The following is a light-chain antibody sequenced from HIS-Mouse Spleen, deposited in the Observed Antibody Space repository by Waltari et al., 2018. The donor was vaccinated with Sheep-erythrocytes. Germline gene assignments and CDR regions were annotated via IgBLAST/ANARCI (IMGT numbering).Light chain of an antibody. J-gene: IGLJ2*01. Sequence: NFMLTQPHSVSESPGKTVTIPCTGSSGSLASNYLQWYQQRPGSAPTTVIYEDNQRPSGVPDRFSGSIDSSSNSASLTISGLKTEDEADYYCQSYDSSNVVFGGGTKLTVL. CDR1: SGSLASNY. CDR2: EDN. CDR3: QSYDSSNVV. V-gene: IGLV6-57*02.